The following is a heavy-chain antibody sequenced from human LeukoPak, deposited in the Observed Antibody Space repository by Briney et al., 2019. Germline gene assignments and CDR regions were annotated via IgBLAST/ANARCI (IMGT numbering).Heavy chain of an antibody. Sequence: GGSLRLSCAASGLTFSTYSMNWVRQAPGKGLEWVSSITRSSDYIYYADSVRGRFTISRDTAKNSLYLQMNSLRAEDTAVYYCARDHRGSGSRYYYYYMDVWGKGTTVTISS. J-gene: IGHJ6*03. CDR3: ARDHRGSGSRYYYYYMDV. V-gene: IGHV3-21*01. CDR1: GLTFSTYS. D-gene: IGHD3-10*01. CDR2: ITRSSDYI.